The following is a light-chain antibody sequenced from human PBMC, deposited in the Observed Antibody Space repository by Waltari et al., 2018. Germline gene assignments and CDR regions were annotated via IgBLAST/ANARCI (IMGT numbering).Light chain of an antibody. CDR1: QGITSS. Sequence: DIQLTQSPSLLSASVGDRVTITCRASQGITSSLAWYQQKPGKAPKLLIFTASTLQSGVPSRFSGRGSGTEFSLTINSLQPEDFATYYCQQVNSFPITFGQGTRLEIK. V-gene: IGKV1-9*01. J-gene: IGKJ5*01. CDR2: TAS. CDR3: QQVNSFPIT.